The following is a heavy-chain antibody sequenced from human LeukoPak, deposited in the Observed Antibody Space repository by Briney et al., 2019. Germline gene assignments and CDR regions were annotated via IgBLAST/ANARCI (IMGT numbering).Heavy chain of an antibody. V-gene: IGHV3-74*01. D-gene: IGHD2-15*01. J-gene: IGHJ5*02. CDR1: GFTFKLYW. CDR2: INDDGSDT. Sequence: GGSLRLPCAASGFTFKLYWMHWVRQVPGKRPVWVSRINDDGSDTIYADSVRGRLTISRDDAKNTVYLQMNNLRAEDTAVYYCVRGGPSTWSWGQGTLVTVSS. CDR3: VRGGPSTWS.